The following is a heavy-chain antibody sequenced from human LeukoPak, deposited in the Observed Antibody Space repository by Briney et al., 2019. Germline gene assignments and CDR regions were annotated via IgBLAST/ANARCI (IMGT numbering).Heavy chain of an antibody. CDR2: IKQDGSEK. CDR3: ARGLISSSWSQYVDY. D-gene: IGHD6-13*01. CDR1: GFTFSSYW. Sequence: PGGSLRLSCAASGFTFSSYWMSWVRQAPGKGLEWVANIKQDGSEKYYVDSVKGRFTISRDNAKNSLYLQMNSLRAEDTAVYYCARGLISSSWSQYVDYWGQGTLVTVSS. V-gene: IGHV3-7*01. J-gene: IGHJ4*02.